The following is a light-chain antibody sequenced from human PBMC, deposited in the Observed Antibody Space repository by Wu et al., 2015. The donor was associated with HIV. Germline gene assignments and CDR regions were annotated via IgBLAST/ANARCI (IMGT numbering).Light chain of an antibody. CDR2: AAS. V-gene: IGKV3-15*01. Sequence: EIVMTQSPATLYVSPGERVSLSCRASQSVSSDLAWYQHRPGRTPRLLIFAASTRVSDIPARFSGSGSGTYFTLTITSLQSEDFGVYYCQQYNNFWTFGQGTRV. J-gene: IGKJ1*01. CDR3: QQYNNFWT. CDR1: QSVSSD.